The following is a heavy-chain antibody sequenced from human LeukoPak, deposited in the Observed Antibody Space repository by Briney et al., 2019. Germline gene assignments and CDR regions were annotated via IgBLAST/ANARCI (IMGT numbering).Heavy chain of an antibody. D-gene: IGHD3-22*01. V-gene: IGHV3-7*01. CDR3: ARVGYYYHY. CDR1: GFTFGSYW. Sequence: GSLRLSCAASGFTFGSYWMSWVRQAPGKGLEWVATIKQDGSEKDFVDSVKGRFTISRDNAKNSLYLQMNSLRAEDTALYYCARVGYYYHYWGQGTWSPSPQ. CDR2: IKQDGSEK. J-gene: IGHJ4*02.